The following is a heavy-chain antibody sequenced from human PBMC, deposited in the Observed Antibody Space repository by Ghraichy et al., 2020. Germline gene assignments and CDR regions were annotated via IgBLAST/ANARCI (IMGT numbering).Heavy chain of an antibody. Sequence: ASVKVSCKASGYTFTSYDINWVRQATGQGLEWMGWMNPNSGNTGYAQKFQGRVTITRNTSISTAYMELSSLRSEDTAVYYCSRGNPAERHSPLRPYDILTGYSYYYYYYGMDVWGQGTTVTVSS. D-gene: IGHD3-9*01. CDR2: MNPNSGNT. V-gene: IGHV1-8*01. J-gene: IGHJ6*02. CDR3: SRGNPAERHSPLRPYDILTGYSYYYYYYGMDV. CDR1: GYTFTSYD.